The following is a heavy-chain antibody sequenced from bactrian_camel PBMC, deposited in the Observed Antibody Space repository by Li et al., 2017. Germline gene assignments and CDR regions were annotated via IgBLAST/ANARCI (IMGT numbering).Heavy chain of an antibody. D-gene: IGHD1*01. V-gene: IGHV3S54*01. CDR2: IYPGPELK. J-gene: IGHJ4*01. Sequence: HVQLVESGGGSVQAGGSLRLSCAASEYTSRINFMAWFRQAPGKEREWVARIYPGPELKLYSDSVKGRFTISQDNAKNTLYLQLNSLTPEDTAVYYCARHRDRGTCMDWASINYRGLGTQVTVS. CDR3: ARHRDRGTCMDWASINY. CDR1: EYTSRINF.